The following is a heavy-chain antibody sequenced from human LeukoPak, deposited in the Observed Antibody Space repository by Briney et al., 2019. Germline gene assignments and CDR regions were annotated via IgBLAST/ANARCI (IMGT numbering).Heavy chain of an antibody. CDR3: ARGGYRSSWFPRTDDY. Sequence: GGSLRLSCAASGFTFSSYSMNWVRQAPGKGLEWVSSISSSSSYIYYADSVKGRFTISRDNAKNSLYLQMNSLRAEDTAVYYCARGGYRSSWFPRTDDYWGQGTLVTVSS. CDR2: ISSSSSYI. CDR1: GFTFSSYS. V-gene: IGHV3-21*01. D-gene: IGHD6-13*01. J-gene: IGHJ4*02.